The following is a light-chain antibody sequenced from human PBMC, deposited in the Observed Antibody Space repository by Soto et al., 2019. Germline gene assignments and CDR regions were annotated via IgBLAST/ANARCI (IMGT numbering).Light chain of an antibody. CDR3: RQYSSSPLT. CDR2: AAS. V-gene: IGKV3-20*01. CDR1: QNVGSSY. Sequence: EIALTQSPDTLSLSPGDRATLSCRASQNVGSSYVAWYQQKPGQAPRLLIFAASRRASGIPDRFSGSGSGTDFTLTIGRLEPEDFAVYYCRQYSSSPLTFGGGTQVEIK. J-gene: IGKJ4*01.